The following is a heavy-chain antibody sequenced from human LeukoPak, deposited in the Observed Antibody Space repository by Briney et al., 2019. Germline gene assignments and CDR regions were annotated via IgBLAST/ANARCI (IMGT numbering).Heavy chain of an antibody. Sequence: GGSLRLSCAASGFTFSSYGMHWVRQAPGKGLEWVAFIRYDGSNKYYADSVKGRFTISRDNSKNMLYLQMNSLRDEDTGVYYCAKGFRTGVGPYMGYHYYMDVWGKGATVTVSS. J-gene: IGHJ6*03. CDR2: IRYDGSNK. D-gene: IGHD3-16*01. CDR1: GFTFSSYG. V-gene: IGHV3-30*02. CDR3: AKGFRTGVGPYMGYHYYMDV.